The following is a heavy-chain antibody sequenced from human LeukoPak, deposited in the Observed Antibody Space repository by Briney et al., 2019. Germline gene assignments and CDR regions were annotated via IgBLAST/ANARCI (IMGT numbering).Heavy chain of an antibody. D-gene: IGHD3-3*01. CDR3: ARGPPLEWLSLGDYYYYMDV. CDR2: IYSGGST. CDR1: GFTVSSNY. V-gene: IGHV3-53*01. Sequence: GGSLRLSCAASGFTVSSNYMSWVRQAPGKGLEWVSVIYSGGSTYYADSVKGRFTISRDNSKNTLYLQMNSLRAEDTAVYYCARGPPLEWLSLGDYYYYMDVWGKGTTVTVSS. J-gene: IGHJ6*03.